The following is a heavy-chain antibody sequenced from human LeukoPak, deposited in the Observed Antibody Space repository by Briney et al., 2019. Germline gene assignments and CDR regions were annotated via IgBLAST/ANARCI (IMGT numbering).Heavy chain of an antibody. J-gene: IGHJ3*02. CDR1: GGSISSYY. Sequence: SETLSLTCTVSGGSISSYYWSWIRQPPGKGLEWIGYIYYSGSTNYNPSLKSRVTISVDTSKNQFSLKLSSVTAADTAVYYCARDGGEDAFDIWGQGTMVTVSS. V-gene: IGHV4-59*01. D-gene: IGHD3-16*01. CDR3: ARDGGEDAFDI. CDR2: IYYSGST.